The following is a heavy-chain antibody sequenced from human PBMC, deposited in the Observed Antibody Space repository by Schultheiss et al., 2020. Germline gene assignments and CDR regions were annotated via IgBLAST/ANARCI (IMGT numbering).Heavy chain of an antibody. D-gene: IGHD2-8*01. CDR2: IYYTGLR. CDR3: ARLGYCTNGVCPTRDY. CDR1: GGSISSGGYY. V-gene: IGHV4-61*08. Sequence: GSLRLSCTVSGGSISSGGYYWSWIRQPPGKGLEWIGYIYYTGLRNYNPSLKSRIFISQDTSKSQFSLKLNSVTAADTAVYYCARLGYCTNGVCPTRDYWGQGTLVTVSS. J-gene: IGHJ4*02.